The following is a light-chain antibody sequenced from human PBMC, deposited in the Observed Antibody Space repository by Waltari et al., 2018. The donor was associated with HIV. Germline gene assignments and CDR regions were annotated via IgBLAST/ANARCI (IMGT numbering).Light chain of an antibody. CDR3: AAWDDRLSGWV. V-gene: IGLV1-47*01. CDR2: RNN. Sequence: QSVLTQPPSASGTPGQRVTISCSGSSSNIGRNYVYWYQQLPRTAPKLLIHRNNQRPSGVPDRFSESKSGTSVSLAISGLRSEDEADYYCAAWDDRLSGWVFGGGTKLTV. CDR1: SSNIGRNY. J-gene: IGLJ3*02.